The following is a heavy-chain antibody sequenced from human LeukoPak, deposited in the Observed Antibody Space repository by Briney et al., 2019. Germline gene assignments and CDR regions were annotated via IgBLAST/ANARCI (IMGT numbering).Heavy chain of an antibody. D-gene: IGHD3-22*01. CDR3: ARLIYYYDSSGYYYGNAFDI. Sequence: SGTLSLTCTVSGGSISSYYWSWIRQPPGKGLEWIGYIYYSGSTNYNPSLKSRVTISVDTSKNQFSLKLSSVTAADTAVYYCARLIYYYDSSGYYYGNAFDIWGQGTMVTVSS. J-gene: IGHJ3*02. CDR2: IYYSGST. V-gene: IGHV4-59*01. CDR1: GGSISSYY.